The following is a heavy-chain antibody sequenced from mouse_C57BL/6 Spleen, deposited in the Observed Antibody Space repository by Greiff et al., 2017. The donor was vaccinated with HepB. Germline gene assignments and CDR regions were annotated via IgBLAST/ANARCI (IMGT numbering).Heavy chain of an antibody. J-gene: IGHJ4*01. D-gene: IGHD2-12*01. CDR2: INPNNGGT. Sequence: EVKLQQSGPELVKPGASVKISCKASGYTFTDYYMNWVKQSHGKSLEWIGDINPNNGGTSYNQKFKGKATLTVDKSSSTAYMELRSLTSEDSAVYYCARENIRRVYYYAMDYWGQGTSVTVSS. CDR1: GYTFTDYY. V-gene: IGHV1-26*01. CDR3: ARENIRRVYYYAMDY.